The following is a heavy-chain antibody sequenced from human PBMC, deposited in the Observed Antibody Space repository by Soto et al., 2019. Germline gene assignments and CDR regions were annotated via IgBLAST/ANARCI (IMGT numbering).Heavy chain of an antibody. CDR3: ARGRGIDY. D-gene: IGHD3-10*01. J-gene: IGHJ4*02. CDR1: GGSFSGYY. V-gene: IGHV4-34*01. Sequence: QVQLQQWGAGLLKPSETLSLTCAVYGGSFSGYYWSWIRQPPGKGLEWIGEINHSGSTNYNPSLXSXVXXSVDTSKNQFSLKLSSVTAADTAVYYCARGRGIDYWGQGTLVTVSS. CDR2: INHSGST.